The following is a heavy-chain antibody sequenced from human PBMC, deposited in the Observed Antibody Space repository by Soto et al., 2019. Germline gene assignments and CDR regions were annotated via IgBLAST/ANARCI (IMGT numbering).Heavy chain of an antibody. CDR2: ISNTGRTT. CDR3: AKIPNTSGWTYFDF. V-gene: IGHV3-23*01. D-gene: IGHD6-19*01. J-gene: IGHJ4*02. CDR1: GVTLSSCA. Sequence: VGSLRLSCEVSGVTLSSCAMAWVRQAPGKGLEWVSDISNTGRTTNYADSVKGRFTISRDNSKNTVYLQMNSLGVGDTAIYYCAKIPNTSGWTYFDFWGRGTLVTVSS.